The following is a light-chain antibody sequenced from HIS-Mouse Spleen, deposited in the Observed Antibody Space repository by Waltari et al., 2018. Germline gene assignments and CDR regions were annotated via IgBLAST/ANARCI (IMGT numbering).Light chain of an antibody. J-gene: IGLJ2*01. CDR3: QVWDSSSDHVV. CDR1: TIGSQS. Sequence: SYVLTQPPSVSVAPGTTARITCGGNTIGSQSVHWYQQKPGQAPLLGVYDDSDRPSGIPERFSGSNSGNTATLTISRVEAGDEADYYCQVWDSSSDHVVFGGGTKLTVL. V-gene: IGLV3-21*03. CDR2: DDS.